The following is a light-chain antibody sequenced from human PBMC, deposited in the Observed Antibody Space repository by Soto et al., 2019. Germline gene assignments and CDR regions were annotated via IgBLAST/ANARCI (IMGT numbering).Light chain of an antibody. CDR1: SSNIGNNL. CDR3: ATWDDSLSAYV. Sequence: QSVLTQPPSASGTPGQRVTISCSRSSSNIGNNLVSWYQQLPGAAPKLLIHTNNQRPSGVPDRFSGSKSGSSASLAISGLQSEDEADYCCATWDDSLSAYVFGSGTKVTVL. CDR2: TNN. V-gene: IGLV1-44*01. J-gene: IGLJ1*01.